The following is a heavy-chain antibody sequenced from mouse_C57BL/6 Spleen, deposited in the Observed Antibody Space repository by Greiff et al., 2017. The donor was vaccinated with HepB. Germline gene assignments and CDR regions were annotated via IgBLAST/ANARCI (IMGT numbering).Heavy chain of an antibody. Sequence: DVKLQESGPGLVKPSQSLSLTCSVTGYSITSGYYWNWIRQFPGNKLEWMGYISYDGSNNYNPSLKNRISITRDTSKNQFFLKLNSVTTEDTATYYCARERSMMVWKKEEYYFDYWGQGTTLTVSS. CDR1: GYSITSGYY. CDR3: ARERSMMVWKKEEYYFDY. D-gene: IGHD2-3*01. V-gene: IGHV3-6*01. J-gene: IGHJ2*01. CDR2: ISYDGSN.